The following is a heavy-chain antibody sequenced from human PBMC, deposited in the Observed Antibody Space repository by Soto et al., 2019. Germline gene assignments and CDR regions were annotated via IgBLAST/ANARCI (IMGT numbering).Heavy chain of an antibody. CDR3: AKIKSGYYSWTDY. D-gene: IGHD3-22*01. Sequence: EVQLLESGGGLVQPGGSLRLSCAASGFTFSNFAMSWVRQAPGKGLEWVSGIVSSGGATDYVDSVKGRFTISRDNSKNTLYLQIDSLRAEDTAVYYCAKIKSGYYSWTDYWGQGTLVTVSS. CDR2: IVSSGGAT. J-gene: IGHJ4*02. CDR1: GFTFSNFA. V-gene: IGHV3-23*01.